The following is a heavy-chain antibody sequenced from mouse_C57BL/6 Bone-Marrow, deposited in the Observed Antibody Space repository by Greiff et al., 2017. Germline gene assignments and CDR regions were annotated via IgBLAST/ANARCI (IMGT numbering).Heavy chain of an antibody. J-gene: IGHJ3*01. CDR3: ARHNCSNYSWFAY. CDR2: ISSGGSYT. D-gene: IGHD2-5*01. CDR1: GFTFSSYG. V-gene: IGHV5-6*01. Sequence: EVKVVESGGDLVKPGGSLKLSCAASGFTFSSYGMSWVRQTPDKRLEWVATISSGGSYTYYPDSVKGRFTISRDNAKNTLYLQMSSLKSEDTAMYYCARHNCSNYSWFAYWGQGTLVTVSA.